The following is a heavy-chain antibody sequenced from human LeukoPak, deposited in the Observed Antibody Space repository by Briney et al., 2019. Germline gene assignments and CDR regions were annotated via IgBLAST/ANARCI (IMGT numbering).Heavy chain of an antibody. CDR1: GFTFSSYG. CDR3: ARGGGVAVDFDY. J-gene: IGHJ4*02. Sequence: GGSLRLSCAASGFTFSSYGMHWVRQTPGKGLEWAAVIWYEGSNKYYADSVKGRFTISRDNFKNTLYVQMNSLRAEDTAMYYCARGGGVAVDFDYWGQGTLVTVSS. D-gene: IGHD6-19*01. V-gene: IGHV3-33*08. CDR2: IWYEGSNK.